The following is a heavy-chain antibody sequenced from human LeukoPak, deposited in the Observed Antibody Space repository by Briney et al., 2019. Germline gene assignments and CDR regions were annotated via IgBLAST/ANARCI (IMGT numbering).Heavy chain of an antibody. CDR1: GFTFSSYS. J-gene: IGHJ4*02. CDR3: ARAGGSWRSSGYYAPHVNSMGAYYFDY. V-gene: IGHV3-21*01. CDR2: ISSSSSYI. Sequence: GGSLRLSCAASGFTFSSYSMNWVRQAPGKGLEWVSSISSSSSYIYYADSVKGRFTISRDNAKNSLYLQMNSLRAEDTAVYYCARAGGSWRSSGYYAPHVNSMGAYYFDYWGQGTLVTVSS. D-gene: IGHD3-22*01.